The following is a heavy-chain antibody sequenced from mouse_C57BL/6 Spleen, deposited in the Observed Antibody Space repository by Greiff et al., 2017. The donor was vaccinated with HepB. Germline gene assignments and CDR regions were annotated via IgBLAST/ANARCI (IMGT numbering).Heavy chain of an antibody. J-gene: IGHJ3*01. Sequence: EVQLQQSGPELVKPGASVKISCKASGYTFTDYYMNWVKQSHGKSLEWIGDINPNNGGTSYNQKFKGKATLTVDKSSSTAYMELRSLTSEDSAVYYCAREGIGQYYYGSSGFAYWGQGTLVTVSA. CDR1: GYTFTDYY. CDR3: AREGIGQYYYGSSGFAY. CDR2: INPNNGGT. D-gene: IGHD1-1*01. V-gene: IGHV1-26*01.